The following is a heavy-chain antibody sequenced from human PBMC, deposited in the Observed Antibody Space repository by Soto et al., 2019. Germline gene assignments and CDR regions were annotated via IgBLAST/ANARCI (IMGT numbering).Heavy chain of an antibody. CDR1: GGSISSGDYY. CDR2: IYYSGST. CDR3: ARDPGLELPNDYYGSGAQSDYYGMDV. V-gene: IGHV4-30-4*01. D-gene: IGHD3-10*01. J-gene: IGHJ6*02. Sequence: SETLSLTCTVSGGSISSGDYYWRWIRQPPGKGLEWIGYIYYSGSTYYNPSLKSRVTISVDTSKNQFSLKLSSVAAADTAVYYCARDPGLELPNDYYGSGAQSDYYGMDVWGQGTTVTVSS.